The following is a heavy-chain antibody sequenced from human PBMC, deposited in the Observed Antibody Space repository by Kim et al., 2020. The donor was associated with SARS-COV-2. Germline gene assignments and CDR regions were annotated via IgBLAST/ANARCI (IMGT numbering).Heavy chain of an antibody. CDR3: ARDFSTYYYDSSGWVSNFDY. D-gene: IGHD3-22*01. CDR2: ISSSSSYI. J-gene: IGHJ4*02. CDR1: GFTFSSYS. V-gene: IGHV3-21*01. Sequence: GGSLRLSCAASGFTFSSYSMNWVRQAPGKGLEWVSSISSSSSYIYYADSVKGRFTISRDNAKNSLYLQMNSLRAEDTAVYYCARDFSTYYYDSSGWVSNFDYWGQGTLVTVSS.